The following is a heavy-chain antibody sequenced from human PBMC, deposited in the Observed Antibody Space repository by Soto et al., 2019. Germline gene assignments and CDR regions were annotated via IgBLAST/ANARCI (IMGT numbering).Heavy chain of an antibody. CDR3: ARGGYDTQGMDV. D-gene: IGHD5-12*01. CDR1: GFTFSSYE. CDR2: ISSSGSTI. J-gene: IGHJ6*02. Sequence: GSLRLSCAASGFTFSSYEMNWVRQAPGKGLEWVSYISSSGSTIYYADSVKGRFTISRDNAKNSLYLQMNSLRAEDTAVYYCARGGYDTQGMDVWGQGTTVTVS. V-gene: IGHV3-48*03.